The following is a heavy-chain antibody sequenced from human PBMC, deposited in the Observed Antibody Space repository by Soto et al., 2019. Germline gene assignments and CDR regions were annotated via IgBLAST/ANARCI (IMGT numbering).Heavy chain of an antibody. CDR3: ATAPKAKGTVVTRYAFNS. Sequence: ASVKVSCKASGYAFTSYGISWVRQAPGQGLEWMGWISVYNGNTNYAQKLQGRVTMTTDTSTSTAYMELRSLRSDDTAVYYCATAPKAKGTVVTRYAFNSRGQGTMITVSS. V-gene: IGHV1-18*04. CDR1: GYAFTSYG. CDR2: ISVYNGNT. D-gene: IGHD2-21*02. J-gene: IGHJ3*02.